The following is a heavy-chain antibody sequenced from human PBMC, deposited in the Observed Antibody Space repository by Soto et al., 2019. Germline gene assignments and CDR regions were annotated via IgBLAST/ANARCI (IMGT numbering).Heavy chain of an antibody. Sequence: SVKVSCKASGGTFSSYAISWVRQAPGQGLEWMGGIIPIFGTANYAQKFQGRVTITADESTSTAYMELSSLRSEDTAVYYCATKGRWYVGYYYYGMDVWGQGTTVTVSS. CDR1: GGTFSSYA. V-gene: IGHV1-69*13. J-gene: IGHJ6*02. CDR2: IIPIFGTA. D-gene: IGHD6-13*01. CDR3: ATKGRWYVGYYYYGMDV.